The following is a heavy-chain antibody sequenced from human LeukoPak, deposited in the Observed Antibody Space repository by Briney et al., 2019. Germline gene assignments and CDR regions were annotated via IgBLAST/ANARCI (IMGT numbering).Heavy chain of an antibody. CDR1: GFTFSSHW. CDR2: IKQDGSEK. Sequence: PGGSLRLSCAASGFTFSSHWMSWVRQAPGKGLEWVANIKQDGSEKYYVDSVKGRFTTSRDNAKNSLYLQMNSLRAEDTAVYYCARGDIVVVPAAMVSSQNYYYYYMDVWGKGTTVTVSS. V-gene: IGHV3-7*01. D-gene: IGHD2-2*01. J-gene: IGHJ6*03. CDR3: ARGDIVVVPAAMVSSQNYYYYYMDV.